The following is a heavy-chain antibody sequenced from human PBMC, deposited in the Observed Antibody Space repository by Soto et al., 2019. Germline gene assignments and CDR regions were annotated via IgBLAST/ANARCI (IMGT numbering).Heavy chain of an antibody. CDR1: GYSFTSYW. J-gene: IGHJ6*02. V-gene: IGHV5-51*01. Sequence: GESLKISCKGSGYSFTSYWIGWVRQMPGKGLEWMGIIYPGDSDTRYSPSFQGQVTISADKSISTAYLQWGSLKASDTAMYYCARPKGGTTVTRGGGSDYYGMEVWGQGTTVTVSS. CDR2: IYPGDSDT. CDR3: ARPKGGTTVTRGGGSDYYGMEV. D-gene: IGHD4-17*01.